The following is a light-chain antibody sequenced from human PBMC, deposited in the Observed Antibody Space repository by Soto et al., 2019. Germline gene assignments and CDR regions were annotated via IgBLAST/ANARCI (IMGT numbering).Light chain of an antibody. J-gene: IGKJ5*01. CDR3: QQFNTYPIP. CDR1: QDISGA. CDR2: DVS. Sequence: AIQLTQSPSSLSASVGDRVTITCRASQDISGALAWYQQKPGKPPKLLIFDVSSLQSGVPSRFSGSGSGTDFTLTISSLQTEDFATYYCQQFNTYPIPFGQGTRLEIK. V-gene: IGKV1-13*02.